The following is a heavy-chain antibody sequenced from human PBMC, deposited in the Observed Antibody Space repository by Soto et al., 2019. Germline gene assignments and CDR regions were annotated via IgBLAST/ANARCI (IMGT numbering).Heavy chain of an antibody. D-gene: IGHD3-3*01. CDR2: IYSGGST. CDR3: ARVLEWLSPDYYYYYYYMDV. J-gene: IGHJ6*03. V-gene: IGHV3-66*01. Sequence: GGSLRLSCAASGFTVSSNYMSWVRQAPGKGLEWVSVIYSGGSTYYADSVKGRFTISRDNSKNTLYLQMNSLRAEDTAVYYCARVLEWLSPDYYYYYYYMDVWGKGTTVTVSS. CDR1: GFTVSSNY.